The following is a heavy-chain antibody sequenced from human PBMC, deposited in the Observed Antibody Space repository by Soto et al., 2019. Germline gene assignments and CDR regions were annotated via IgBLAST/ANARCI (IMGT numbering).Heavy chain of an antibody. CDR3: ARGSNSGAAPFDY. CDR1: GGSFSGYC. J-gene: IGHJ4*02. CDR2: INHSGST. D-gene: IGHD1-26*01. V-gene: IGHV4-34*01. Sequence: PSETLSLTCAVYGGSFSGYCWSWIRQPPGKGLEWIGEINHSGSTNYNPSLKSRVTISVDTSKNQFSLKLSSVTAADTAVYYCARGSNSGAAPFDYWGQGTLVTVSS.